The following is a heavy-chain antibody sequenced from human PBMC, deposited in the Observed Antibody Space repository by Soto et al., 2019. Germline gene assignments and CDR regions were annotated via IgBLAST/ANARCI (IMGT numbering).Heavy chain of an antibody. CDR1: GFTVSSYA. Sequence: SVGLACAASGFTVSSYAVHWVRQAPGKGLEWVAVISYDGSNKYYADSVKGRFTISRDNSKNTLYLQMNSLRAEDTAVYYCARDAAHIVVVTAMSYYYGMDVWGQGTTVTVSS. J-gene: IGHJ6*02. CDR2: ISYDGSNK. V-gene: IGHV3-30-3*01. D-gene: IGHD2-21*02. CDR3: ARDAAHIVVVTAMSYYYGMDV.